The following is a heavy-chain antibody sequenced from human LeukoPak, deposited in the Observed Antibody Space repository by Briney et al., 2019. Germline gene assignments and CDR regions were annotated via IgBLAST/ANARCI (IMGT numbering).Heavy chain of an antibody. CDR1: GFTFSGYY. CDR2: INPNSGGT. CDR3: ARDNCSGGSCYLDY. Sequence: ASVKVSCKASGFTFSGYYMQWVRQAPGQGLEWMGWINPNSGGTNYAQKFQGRVTMTRDTSISTAYMELSRLRSDDTAVYYCARDNCSGGSCYLDYWGQGTLVTVSS. J-gene: IGHJ4*02. D-gene: IGHD2-15*01. V-gene: IGHV1-2*02.